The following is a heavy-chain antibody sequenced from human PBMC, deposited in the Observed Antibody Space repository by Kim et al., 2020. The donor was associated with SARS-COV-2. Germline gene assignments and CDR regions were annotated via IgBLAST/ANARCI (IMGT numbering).Heavy chain of an antibody. Sequence: STKYKSSLHSRVTISVDTSKRQFSLRLNSLSSADTAVYYCARGSGNFGFDVWGQGTTVIVSS. J-gene: IGHJ6*02. CDR2: ST. CDR3: ARGSGNFGFDV. V-gene: IGHV4-59*09.